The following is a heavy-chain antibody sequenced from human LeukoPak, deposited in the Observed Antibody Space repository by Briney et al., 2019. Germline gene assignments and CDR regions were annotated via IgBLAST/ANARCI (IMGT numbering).Heavy chain of an antibody. Sequence: PGGSLRLSCAASGFTFSNCWMSWVRQAPGKGLEWVASIIPDGSAKFYVDSVKGRFTISRDNAKSSLYLQVNSQRVEDTAVYYCADVDASAWGQGTLVTVSS. CDR3: ADVDASA. D-gene: IGHD2-15*01. CDR1: GFTFSNCW. J-gene: IGHJ5*02. V-gene: IGHV3-7*01. CDR2: IIPDGSAK.